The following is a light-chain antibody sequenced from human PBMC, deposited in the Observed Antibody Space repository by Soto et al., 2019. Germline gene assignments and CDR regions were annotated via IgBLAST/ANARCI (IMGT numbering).Light chain of an antibody. CDR1: QDISNS. CDR2: AAS. J-gene: IGKJ1*01. Sequence: DIQMTQSPSSLSASVGDRVTITCRASQDISNSLAWFQQKPGKAPKFLIYAASSLQSGVPLKFSGSGSGTDFTLTISSLQPEDFATYYCQQYKSYPQTFGQGTKVEIK. CDR3: QQYKSYPQT. V-gene: IGKV1-16*02.